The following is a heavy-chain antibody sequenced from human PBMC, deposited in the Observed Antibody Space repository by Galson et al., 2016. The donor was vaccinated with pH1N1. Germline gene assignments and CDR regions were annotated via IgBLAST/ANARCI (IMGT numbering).Heavy chain of an antibody. Sequence: SLRLSCAASGFTFGSYATHWVRQAPGKGPEWVADISFDGRNKNYLDSVKGRFSISRDNSQNTLHLQVKGLRADDTAIYFCARERDGQGFDTWGQGTLVSVSS. V-gene: IGHV3-30*03. CDR1: GFTFGSYA. CDR2: ISFDGRNK. CDR3: ARERDGQGFDT. D-gene: IGHD5-24*01. J-gene: IGHJ4*02.